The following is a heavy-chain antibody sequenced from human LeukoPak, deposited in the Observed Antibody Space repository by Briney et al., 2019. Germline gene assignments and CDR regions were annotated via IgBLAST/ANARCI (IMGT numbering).Heavy chain of an antibody. CDR3: ARDHDCSGGSCYSAVYGMDV. D-gene: IGHD2-15*01. CDR1: GYTFTSYG. Sequence: ASVKASCKASGYTFTSYGISWVRQAPGQGLEWMGWISAYNGNTNYAQKLQGRDTMTTDTSTSTAYMELRSLRSDDTAVYYCARDHDCSGGSCYSAVYGMDVWGQGTTVTVSS. V-gene: IGHV1-18*01. J-gene: IGHJ6*02. CDR2: ISAYNGNT.